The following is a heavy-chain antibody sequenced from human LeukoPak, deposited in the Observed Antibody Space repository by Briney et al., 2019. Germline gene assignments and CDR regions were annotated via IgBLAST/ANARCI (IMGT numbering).Heavy chain of an antibody. D-gene: IGHD4-23*01. CDR1: GYSFTSYW. Sequence: GESLKISCKGSGYSFTSYWIGWVRQMPGKGLEWMGIIYPGDSDTRYSPSFQGQVTISADKSISTAYLQWSSLKASDTAMYYCARRRASKRLHIPTTVAYIDAFDIWGQGTMVTVSS. CDR2: IYPGDSDT. CDR3: ARRRASKRLHIPTTVAYIDAFDI. J-gene: IGHJ3*02. V-gene: IGHV5-51*01.